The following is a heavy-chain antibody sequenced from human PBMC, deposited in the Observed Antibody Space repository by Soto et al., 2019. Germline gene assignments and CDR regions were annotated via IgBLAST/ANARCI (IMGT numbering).Heavy chain of an antibody. V-gene: IGHV1-3*01. CDR1: GYTFTRYT. D-gene: IGHD2-15*01. CDR3: ARGIATGQLDP. Sequence: ASVKVSCKASGYTFTRYTMNWVRQAPGQRLEWMGWINPDNGNTKSSQKFQDRVIITRDTSASAAYMDLSSLRSEDTAVYYCARGIATGQLDPWGQGTLVSVSS. J-gene: IGHJ5*02. CDR2: INPDNGNT.